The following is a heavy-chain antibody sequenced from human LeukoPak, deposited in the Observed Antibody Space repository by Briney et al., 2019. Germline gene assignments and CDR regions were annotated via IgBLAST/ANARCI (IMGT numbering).Heavy chain of an antibody. V-gene: IGHV4-59*01. CDR3: ARRAALNRFDP. J-gene: IGHJ5*02. D-gene: IGHD6-25*01. CDR2: IISTGTI. Sequence: ETLSLTCTVSGASISGYYWSWIRQPPGKRLEWIGYIISTGTINYNPSLKSRVTISIDTSKNQLSLQLTSVTAADTAVYYCARRAALNRFDPWGQGTLVTVSS. CDR1: GASISGYY.